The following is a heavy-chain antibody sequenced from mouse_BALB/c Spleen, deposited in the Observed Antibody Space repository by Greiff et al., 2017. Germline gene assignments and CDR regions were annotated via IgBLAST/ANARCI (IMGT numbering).Heavy chain of an antibody. D-gene: IGHD4-1*01. CDR3: ARQRVGTGKAMDY. V-gene: IGHV2-2*01. J-gene: IGHJ4*01. CDR1: GFSLTSYG. Sequence: VKLVESGPGLVQPSQSLSITCAVSGFSLTSYGVYWVRQSPGKGLEWLGVIWSGGSTDYNASFICRLSISKDNSKSQVFFKMNSLQADDTAIYYCARQRVGTGKAMDYWGQGTSVTVSS. CDR2: IWSGGST.